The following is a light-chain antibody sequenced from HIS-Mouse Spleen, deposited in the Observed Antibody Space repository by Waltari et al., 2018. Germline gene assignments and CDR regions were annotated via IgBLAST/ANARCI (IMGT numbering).Light chain of an antibody. CDR1: QGISRY. CDR3: QQLNSYPPT. J-gene: IGKJ1*01. V-gene: IGKV1-9*01. CDR2: AAS. Sequence: DIQLTQSPSFLSASVGDRVTITCRASQGISRYLAWYQQKPWKAPKLLIYAASTLQSGVPSRFSGSGSGTEFTLTISSLQPEDFATYYCQQLNSYPPTFGQGTKVEIK.